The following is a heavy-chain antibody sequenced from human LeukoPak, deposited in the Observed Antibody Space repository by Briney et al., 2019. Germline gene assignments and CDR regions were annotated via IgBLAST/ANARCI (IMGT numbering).Heavy chain of an antibody. Sequence: SGTLSLTCTVSGGSVSSGSYYWSWIRQPPGKGLEWIGYIYYSGSTNYNPSLKSRVTISVDTSKNQFSLKLSSVTAADTAVYYCARDWVVPAAMDYYYYYGMDVWGKGTTVTVSS. CDR1: GGSVSSGSYY. D-gene: IGHD2-2*01. J-gene: IGHJ6*04. CDR2: IYYSGST. CDR3: ARDWVVPAAMDYYYYYGMDV. V-gene: IGHV4-61*01.